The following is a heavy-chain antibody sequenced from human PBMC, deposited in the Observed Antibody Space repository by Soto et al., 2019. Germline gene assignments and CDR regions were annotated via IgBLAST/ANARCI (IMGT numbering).Heavy chain of an antibody. CDR3: AREAAWFDP. V-gene: IGHV1-69*13. CDR1: GYTFTSYG. J-gene: IGHJ5*02. D-gene: IGHD6-13*01. Sequence: SVKVSCKASGYTFTSYGISWVRQAPGQGLEWMGGIIPIFGNTNYAQKFQGRVTITADESTSTAYMELSSLRSEDTAVYYCAREAAWFDPWGQGTLVTVSS. CDR2: IIPIFGNT.